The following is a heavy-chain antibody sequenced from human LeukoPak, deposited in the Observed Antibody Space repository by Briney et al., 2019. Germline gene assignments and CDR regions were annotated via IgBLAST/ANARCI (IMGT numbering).Heavy chain of an antibody. Sequence: PGGSLRFSCAASGFTLSSYAMSWVRQAPGKGLEWVSATSSSDAGTYYADSVKGRFTISRDNSKNTLYLQMNSLRAEDTAVYYCARGPSGYHNTGGQGTLVTVSS. J-gene: IGHJ4*02. CDR2: TSSSDAGT. V-gene: IGHV3-23*01. D-gene: IGHD5-12*01. CDR3: ARGPSGYHNT. CDR1: GFTLSSYA.